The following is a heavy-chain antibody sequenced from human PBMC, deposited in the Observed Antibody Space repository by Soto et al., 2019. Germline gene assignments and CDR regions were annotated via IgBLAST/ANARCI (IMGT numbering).Heavy chain of an antibody. CDR2: FIPIFVSA. J-gene: IGHJ4*02. V-gene: IGHV1-69*01. D-gene: IGHD3-10*02. Sequence: QLHLVQSGAEVKKAGSSVKVSCKASGGTVSSYAITWVRQAPGKGLEWMGVFIPIFVSAHYAPKFQGRITITADESTSTAYMELSGITSEDTAIYYCARDVSSDNTGVRGYDLWGQGTQVTVSS. CDR1: GGTVSSYA. CDR3: ARDVSSDNTGVRGYDL.